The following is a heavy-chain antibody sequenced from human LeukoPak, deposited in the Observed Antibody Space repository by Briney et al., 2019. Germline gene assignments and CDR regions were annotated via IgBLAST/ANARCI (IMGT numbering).Heavy chain of an antibody. CDR3: ATLSYDCYDSSGLQIN. Sequence: GGSLRLSCAASGFIFSSYAMSWVRQAPGKGLEWVSAIRGSGGTTYYADSVKGRFTISRDNAKNTLHLQMNSLRAEDTAVYHCATLSYDCYDSSGLQINWGQGTLVTVSS. D-gene: IGHD3-22*01. CDR1: GFIFSSYA. V-gene: IGHV3-23*01. CDR2: IRGSGGTT. J-gene: IGHJ4*02.